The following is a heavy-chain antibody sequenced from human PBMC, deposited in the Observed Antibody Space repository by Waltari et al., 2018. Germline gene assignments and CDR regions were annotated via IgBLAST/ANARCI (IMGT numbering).Heavy chain of an antibody. CDR3: AREKWAQSSRGAFDI. Sequence: QVQLQESVPGLVKPSETLSLTCTVSGGSISSHYWSWIRQPPGKGLEWLGNIYSSGSTNYNPALKSRVTISVDTSKNQFSRKLSSVTAADTAVYYCAREKWAQSSRGAFDIWGEGTMVTVSS. D-gene: IGHD6-13*01. CDR2: IYSSGST. V-gene: IGHV4-59*11. J-gene: IGHJ3*02. CDR1: GGSISSHY.